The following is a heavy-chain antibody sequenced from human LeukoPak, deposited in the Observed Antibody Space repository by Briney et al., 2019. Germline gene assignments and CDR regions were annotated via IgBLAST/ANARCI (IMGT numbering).Heavy chain of an antibody. CDR2: ISYSGN. V-gene: IGHV4-39*01. D-gene: IGHD1-26*01. J-gene: IGHJ4*02. Sequence: SETLSLTCTVSGVSISISNYYWGWIRQPPGRGLEWIGSISYSGNYYNPSLKSRLTISVDTSTNHFSLNLRSVTAADTAVYYCARRTSNPVGAIDYWGQGTLVTVSS. CDR1: GVSISISNYY. CDR3: ARRTSNPVGAIDY.